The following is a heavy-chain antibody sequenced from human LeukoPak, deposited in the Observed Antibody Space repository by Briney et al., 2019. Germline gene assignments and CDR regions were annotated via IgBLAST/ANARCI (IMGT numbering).Heavy chain of an antibody. CDR3: ARPDSSGWYDAYYYYGMDV. D-gene: IGHD6-19*01. CDR1: GFTFSSYA. Sequence: GRSLRLSCAASGFTFSSYAMHWVRKAPGKGLEWVAVLSYDGSNKYYADSVKGRFTISRDNSKNTLYLQMNSLRAEDTAVYYCARPDSSGWYDAYYYYGMDVWGQGTTVTVSS. J-gene: IGHJ6*02. V-gene: IGHV3-30-3*01. CDR2: LSYDGSNK.